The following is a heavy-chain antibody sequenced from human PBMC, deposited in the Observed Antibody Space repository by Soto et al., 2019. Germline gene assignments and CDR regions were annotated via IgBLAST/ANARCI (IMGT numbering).Heavy chain of an antibody. CDR2: INTDGSST. J-gene: IGHJ3*02. V-gene: IGHV3-74*01. CDR3: AISYGDYVFNAFDI. D-gene: IGHD4-17*01. CDR1: GFSFSSNW. Sequence: GGSLRLSCAASGFSFSSNWMHWVRQAPGKGLVWVSRINTDGSSTSYPDTVKGRFTISRDNAKNTLYLHMNTLRAEYTAVYYCAISYGDYVFNAFDIWGQGTMVTVSS.